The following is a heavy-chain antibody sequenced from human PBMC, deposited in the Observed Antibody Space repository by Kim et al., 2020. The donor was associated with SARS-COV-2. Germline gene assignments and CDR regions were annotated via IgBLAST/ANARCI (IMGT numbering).Heavy chain of an antibody. J-gene: IGHJ4*02. CDR2: NI. Sequence: NITYYQKSQGRATLTWDTSASTAYMELRALTSEDTAVYYCARELLHSGYDYWGQGTLVTVSS. V-gene: IGHV1-3*01. D-gene: IGHD5-12*01. CDR3: ARELLHSGYDY.